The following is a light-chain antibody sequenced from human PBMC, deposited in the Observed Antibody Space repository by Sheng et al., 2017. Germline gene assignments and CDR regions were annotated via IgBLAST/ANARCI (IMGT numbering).Light chain of an antibody. CDR3: QQSYSTPWT. Sequence: DIQMTQSPSSLSASVGDRVTITCRASQSISSYLNWYQQKPGKAPKLLIYAASSLQSGVPSRFSGSGSGTDFTLTISSLQPEDFATYYCQQSYSTPWTFGQGTEGRKSN. J-gene: IGKJ1*01. V-gene: IGKV1-39*01. CDR1: QSISSY. CDR2: AAS.